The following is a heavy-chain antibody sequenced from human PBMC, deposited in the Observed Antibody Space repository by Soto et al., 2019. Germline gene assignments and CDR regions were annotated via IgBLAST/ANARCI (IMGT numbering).Heavy chain of an antibody. CDR1: GYTFTSYD. D-gene: IGHD3-22*01. J-gene: IGHJ4*02. Sequence: GASVKVSCKASGYTFTSYDINWVRQATGQGLEWMGWMNPNSGNTGYAQKFQGRVTMTRNTSISTAYMELSSLRSEDTAVYYCARAYYYDSSGYYPNFDYWGQGTLVTVSS. V-gene: IGHV1-8*01. CDR3: ARAYYYDSSGYYPNFDY. CDR2: MNPNSGNT.